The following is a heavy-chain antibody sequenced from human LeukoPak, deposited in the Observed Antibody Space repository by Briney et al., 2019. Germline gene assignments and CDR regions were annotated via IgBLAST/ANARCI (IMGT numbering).Heavy chain of an antibody. V-gene: IGHV4-34*01. CDR2: INHSGST. Sequence: SETLSLTCAVYGGSFSGYYRSWIRQPPGKGLEWIGEINHSGSTNYNPSLESRVTISVDTSKNQFSLKLSSVTAADTAVYYCARVRSPGWLRSHFDYWGQGTLVTVSS. J-gene: IGHJ4*02. CDR3: ARVRSPGWLRSHFDY. CDR1: GGSFSGYY. D-gene: IGHD5-12*01.